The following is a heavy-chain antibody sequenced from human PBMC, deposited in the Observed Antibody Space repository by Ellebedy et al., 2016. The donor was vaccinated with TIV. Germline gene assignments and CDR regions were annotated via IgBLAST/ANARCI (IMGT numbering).Heavy chain of an antibody. Sequence: GESLKISXAASGFTFSSYAMHWVRQAPGKGLEWVAVISNDGSNKYYADSVKGRFTISRDTSKNTLYLQMNSLRAEDTAVYYCARVRYFDWLSPPNYWGQGTQVTVSS. J-gene: IGHJ4*02. V-gene: IGHV3-30-3*01. CDR3: ARVRYFDWLSPPNY. CDR1: GFTFSSYA. CDR2: ISNDGSNK. D-gene: IGHD3-9*01.